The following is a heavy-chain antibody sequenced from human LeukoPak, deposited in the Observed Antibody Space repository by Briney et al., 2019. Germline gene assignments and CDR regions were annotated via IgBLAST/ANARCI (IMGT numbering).Heavy chain of an antibody. CDR3: ASGRGYSYGLYYFDY. J-gene: IGHJ4*02. CDR2: INHSGST. CDR1: GRSFSDYY. V-gene: IGHV4-34*01. D-gene: IGHD5-18*01. Sequence: SETLSLTCGVYGRSFSDYYWSWIRQPPGKGLEWIGEINHSGSTNYNPSLKSRVTISVDTSKNQFSLKLSSVTAADTAVYYCASGRGYSYGLYYFDYWGQGTLVTVSS.